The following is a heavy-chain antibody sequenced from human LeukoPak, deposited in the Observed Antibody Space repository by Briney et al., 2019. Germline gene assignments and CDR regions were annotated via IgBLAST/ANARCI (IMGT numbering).Heavy chain of an antibody. CDR3: ARIQSLASSFSSFDS. V-gene: IGHV3-30-3*01. CDR2: ISYDGSNK. CDR1: GFTFSSYA. D-gene: IGHD6-13*01. J-gene: IGHJ5*01. Sequence: GGSLRLSCAASGFTFSSYAMHWVRQAPGKGLEWVAVISYDGSNKYYADSVKGRFTISRDNSKKTLYLQMKSLRAEETAVYYCARIQSLASSFSSFDSWGQGTLVTVSS.